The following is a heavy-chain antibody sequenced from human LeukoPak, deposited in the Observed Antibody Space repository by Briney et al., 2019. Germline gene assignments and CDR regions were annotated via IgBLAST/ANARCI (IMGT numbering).Heavy chain of an antibody. J-gene: IGHJ5*02. D-gene: IGHD5-24*01. Sequence: SVKVSCKASGDTFSSYGISWVRQAPGQGLEWMGGIIPIFGTTNYAQKFQGRITITADDSTSTAYMDLSSLTSEDTAVYYCARQTSGGYTVFSGKPRGHWFGPWGQGTLVTVSS. V-gene: IGHV1-69*13. CDR2: IIPIFGTT. CDR3: ARQTSGGYTVFSGKPRGHWFGP. CDR1: GDTFSSYG.